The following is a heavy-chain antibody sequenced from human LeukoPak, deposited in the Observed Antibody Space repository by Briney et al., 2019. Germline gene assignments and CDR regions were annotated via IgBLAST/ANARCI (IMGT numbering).Heavy chain of an antibody. CDR2: ISGSGGTT. CDR1: GFTFNNYA. CDR3: AKVSGGGLYYDGMDV. J-gene: IGHJ6*02. D-gene: IGHD1-14*01. Sequence: GGSLRLSCAASGFTFNNYAMNWVRQAPGKGLEWVSVISGSGGTTYYADPVKGRFTISRDSSKNTLYLQMNSLRAEDTAVYYCAKVSGGGLYYDGMDVWGQGTTVTVSS. V-gene: IGHV3-23*01.